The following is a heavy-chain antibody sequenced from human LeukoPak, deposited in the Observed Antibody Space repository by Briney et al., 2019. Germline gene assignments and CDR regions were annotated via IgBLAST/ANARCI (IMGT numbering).Heavy chain of an antibody. CDR2: IHYSGST. Sequence: PSETLSLTCTVSGGSISSYYWSWIRQPPGKGLEWIGYIHYSGSTNYKASLKSRVTISVDTSKNQFSLKLSSVTAADTAVYYCARGVKIEYSSSSRNWYLDLWGRGTLVTVSS. J-gene: IGHJ2*01. V-gene: IGHV4-59*01. D-gene: IGHD6-6*01. CDR3: ARGVKIEYSSSSRNWYLDL. CDR1: GGSISSYY.